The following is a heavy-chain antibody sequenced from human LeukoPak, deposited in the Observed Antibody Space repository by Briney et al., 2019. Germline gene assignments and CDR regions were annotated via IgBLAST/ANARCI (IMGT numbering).Heavy chain of an antibody. V-gene: IGHV3-23*01. CDR1: GFTFSSYP. CDR2: ISTSDGSS. D-gene: IGHD3-22*01. J-gene: IGHJ4*02. Sequence: GGSLRLSCAASGFTFSSYPMSWVRQAPGKGLEWVSGISTSDGSSSYADSVKGRFTISRDNPRNTLYMQMNSLRAEDTALYYCAIMHPYYDGSGYWVQWGQGTLVTVSS. CDR3: AIMHPYYDGSGYWVQ.